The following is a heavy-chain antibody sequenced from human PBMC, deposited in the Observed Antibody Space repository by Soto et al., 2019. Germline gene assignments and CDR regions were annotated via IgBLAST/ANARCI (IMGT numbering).Heavy chain of an antibody. Sequence: QVQLVQSGAEVKKPGSSVKVSCKASGGTFSSYAISWVRQAPGQGLEWMGGFIPIFGAADYAQNFQGRVTIAADESTSKAYMELSSLRSEATAVYYCASPRDNYYYNGMDVWGQGTTVTVSS. V-gene: IGHV1-69*12. J-gene: IGHJ6*02. CDR3: ASPRDNYYYNGMDV. CDR1: GGTFSSYA. D-gene: IGHD3-10*01. CDR2: FIPIFGAA.